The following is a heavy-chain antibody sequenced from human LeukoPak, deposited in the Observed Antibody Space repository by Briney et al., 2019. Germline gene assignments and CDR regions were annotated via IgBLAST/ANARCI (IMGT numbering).Heavy chain of an antibody. CDR2: TYYRSKWYN. CDR3: ARRYGSSWYTNYGMDV. D-gene: IGHD6-13*01. V-gene: IGHV6-1*01. J-gene: IGHJ6*02. CDR1: GDSVSSNSAA. Sequence: SQTLSLTCAISGDSVSSNSAAWNWIRQSPSRGLEWLGRTYYRSKWYNDYAVSVKSRITINPDTSKNQFSLQLNSVTPEDAAVYYCARRYGSSWYTNYGMDVWGQGTTVTVSS.